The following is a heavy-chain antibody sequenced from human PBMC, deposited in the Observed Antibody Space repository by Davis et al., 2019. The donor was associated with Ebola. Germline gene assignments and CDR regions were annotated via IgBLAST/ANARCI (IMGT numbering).Heavy chain of an antibody. CDR2: ISSSSSTI. V-gene: IGHV3-48*02. J-gene: IGHJ4*02. CDR3: ASEPPYYDFWSGSPLDY. CDR1: GFTFSSYS. Sequence: GGSLRLSCAASGFTFSSYSMNWVRQAPGKGLEWVSYISSSSSTIYYADSVKGRITISRDNAKNSLYLQMNSLRDEDTAVYYCASEPPYYDFWSGSPLDYWGQGTLVTVSS. D-gene: IGHD3-3*01.